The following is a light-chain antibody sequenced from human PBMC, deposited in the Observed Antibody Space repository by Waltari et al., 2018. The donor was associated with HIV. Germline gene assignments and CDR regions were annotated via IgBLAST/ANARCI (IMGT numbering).Light chain of an antibody. Sequence: DIQMTQSPSSLSASLGDRVTFTCRASQNIYTFVNWLQVKPGKTPRLLIYRASNLERGVPSRFSGSGSGTEFSLTISSVQPDDVATYFCLQTFNTPLTFGPGTKLDV. J-gene: IGKJ3*01. CDR3: LQTFNTPLT. V-gene: IGKV1-39*01. CDR2: RAS. CDR1: QNIYTF.